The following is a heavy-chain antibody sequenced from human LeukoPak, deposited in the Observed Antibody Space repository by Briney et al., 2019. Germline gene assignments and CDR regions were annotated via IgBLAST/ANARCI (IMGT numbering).Heavy chain of an antibody. CDR3: ARGGCSSTSCYTLATDY. J-gene: IGHJ4*02. Sequence: ASVKVSCKGSGYTFTSYGISWVRQAPGQGLEWMGWISAYNGNTNYAQKLQGRVTMTTDTSTSTAYMELRSLRSDDTAVYYCARGGCSSTSCYTLATDYWGQGTLVTVSS. D-gene: IGHD2-2*02. CDR2: ISAYNGNT. CDR1: GYTFTSYG. V-gene: IGHV1-18*01.